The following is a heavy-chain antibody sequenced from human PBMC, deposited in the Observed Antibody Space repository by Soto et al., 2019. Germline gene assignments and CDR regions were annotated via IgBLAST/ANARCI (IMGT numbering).Heavy chain of an antibody. Sequence: GGSLRLSCSASGFTFGTYAMHWVRQAPGKGLEYISAISSSGDRTYYADSVKGRFTTSRDNSMNTLFLQLSSLRNDDTAVYYCVKDSGYYYGSGSFVYGMDVWGQGTTVTVSS. J-gene: IGHJ6*02. CDR2: ISSSGDRT. CDR3: VKDSGYYYGSGSFVYGMDV. D-gene: IGHD3-10*01. V-gene: IGHV3-64D*06. CDR1: GFTFGTYA.